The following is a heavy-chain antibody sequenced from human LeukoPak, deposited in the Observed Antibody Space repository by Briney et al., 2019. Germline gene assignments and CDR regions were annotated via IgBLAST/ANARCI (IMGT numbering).Heavy chain of an antibody. CDR1: GYSISSDYY. V-gene: IGHV4-38-2*02. CDR3: ARRYWGFDP. J-gene: IGHJ5*02. Sequence: SETLSLTCTVSGYSISSDYYWGWIRQPPGKGLEWIGNIHHSGSTYYNPSLKSRVSISIDTSKNQFSLKLTSLNAADTAVYYCARRYWGFDPWGQGTLVTVSS. D-gene: IGHD2-8*02. CDR2: IHHSGST.